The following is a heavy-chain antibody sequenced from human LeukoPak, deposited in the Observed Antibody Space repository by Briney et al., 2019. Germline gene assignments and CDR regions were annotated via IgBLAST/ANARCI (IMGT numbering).Heavy chain of an antibody. CDR3: ARTRTVTTDYYYYMDV. CDR2: IKQDGSEK. CDR1: GFTFRSYV. D-gene: IGHD4-17*01. J-gene: IGHJ6*03. Sequence: GGALRLSCAASGFTFRSYVMSSVRQAPGGGLGWVSNIKQDGSEKYYVDSVKGRFIISRDNAKNSLYLQMNSLRAEDTAVYYCARTRTVTTDYYYYMDVWGKGTTVTVSS. V-gene: IGHV3-7*01.